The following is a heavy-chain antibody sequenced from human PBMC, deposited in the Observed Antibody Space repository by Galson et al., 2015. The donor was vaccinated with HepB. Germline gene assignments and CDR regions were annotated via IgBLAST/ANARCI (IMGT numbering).Heavy chain of an antibody. D-gene: IGHD3-10*01. Sequence: SVKVSCKAFGYTFTSYYMYWVRQAPGQGLEWVGIINPSDGSTSYAQRLQGRVTLTRDTSTSTVYMELSSLRSEDTAVYYCARDLRHMVRGAGDAFDIWGQGTMVTVSS. V-gene: IGHV1-46*04. J-gene: IGHJ3*02. CDR3: ARDLRHMVRGAGDAFDI. CDR2: INPSDGST. CDR1: GYTFTSYY.